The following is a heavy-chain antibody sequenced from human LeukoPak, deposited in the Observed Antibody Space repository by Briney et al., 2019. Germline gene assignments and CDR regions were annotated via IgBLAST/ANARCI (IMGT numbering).Heavy chain of an antibody. CDR2: ISGSGGST. Sequence: GGSLRLSCAASGFTFSSYAVSWVRQAPGKGLEWVSAISGSGGSTYYADSVKGRFTISRDNSKNTLYLQMNSLRAEDTAVYYCAKLGGSTSCCDAFDIWGQGTMVTVSS. CDR1: GFTFSSYA. CDR3: AKLGGSTSCCDAFDI. J-gene: IGHJ3*02. V-gene: IGHV3-23*01. D-gene: IGHD2-2*01.